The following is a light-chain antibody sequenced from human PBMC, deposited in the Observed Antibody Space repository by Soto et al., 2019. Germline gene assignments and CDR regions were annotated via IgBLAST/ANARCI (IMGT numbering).Light chain of an antibody. V-gene: IGLV4-69*01. CDR2: VNSGGSH. CDR1: SGHSNYA. Sequence: QSVLTQSPSASASLGASVKLTCTLSSGHSNYAIAWHQQQPEKGPRFLKKVNSGGSHIKGDGIPDRFSGSSSGAERYLFISSLQSEDEADYYCQTWDTGSASVVFGGGTQLTVL. J-gene: IGLJ7*01. CDR3: QTWDTGSASVV.